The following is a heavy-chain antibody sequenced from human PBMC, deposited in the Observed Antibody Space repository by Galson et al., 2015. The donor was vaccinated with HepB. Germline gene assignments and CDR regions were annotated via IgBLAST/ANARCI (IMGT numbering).Heavy chain of an antibody. CDR3: AKGYGLFDS. D-gene: IGHD5-18*01. CDR1: GFAFDTHA. V-gene: IGHV3-23*01. CDR2: ISGNGDST. J-gene: IGHJ5*01. Sequence: SLRLSCAASGFAFDTHAMRWVRQAPGRGLEWISGISGNGDSTFYADSVKGRFTASRDNSNNMLYLQMNSLRAEDAGLYFCAKGYGLFDSWGQGILVTVSS.